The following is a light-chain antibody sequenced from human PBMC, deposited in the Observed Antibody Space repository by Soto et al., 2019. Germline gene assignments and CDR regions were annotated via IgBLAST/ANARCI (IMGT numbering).Light chain of an antibody. CDR3: QQYKT. CDR2: GAS. Sequence: EIVLTQSPGTLSLSPGERATLSCRASQSVSSLYLAWYQQKPGQAPRLLIYGASSRATGIPDRFSGSGSGTDFTLTISRLEPEDFAVYYCQQYKTFGQGTKVEIK. V-gene: IGKV3-20*01. J-gene: IGKJ1*01. CDR1: QSVSSLY.